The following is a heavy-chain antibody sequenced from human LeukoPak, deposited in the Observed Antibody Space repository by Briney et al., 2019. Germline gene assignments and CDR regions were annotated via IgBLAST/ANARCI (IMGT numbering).Heavy chain of an antibody. CDR3: ARSGTSPRNFDY. D-gene: IGHD2-2*01. J-gene: IGHJ4*02. V-gene: IGHV4-4*07. CDR1: GGSISSYY. Sequence: PSETLSLTCTASGGSISSYYWSWIRQPAGKGLEWIGRIYTSGSTNYNPSLKRRVTMSLDTSRNHFSLKLSSVTAADTAVYYCARSGTSPRNFDYWGQGTLVTVSS. CDR2: IYTSGST.